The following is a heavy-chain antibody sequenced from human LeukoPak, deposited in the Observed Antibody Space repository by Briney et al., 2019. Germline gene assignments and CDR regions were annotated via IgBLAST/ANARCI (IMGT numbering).Heavy chain of an antibody. J-gene: IGHJ4*02. Sequence: ASVKVSCKASGYTFTSYYMHWVRQAPGQGLEWMGIINPSGGSTSYAQKFQGRVTITRDTSASTACMELSNLRSEDTAVYYCASWVDTAMESFDYWGQGTLVTVSS. D-gene: IGHD5-18*01. V-gene: IGHV1-46*01. CDR3: ASWVDTAMESFDY. CDR1: GYTFTSYY. CDR2: INPSGGST.